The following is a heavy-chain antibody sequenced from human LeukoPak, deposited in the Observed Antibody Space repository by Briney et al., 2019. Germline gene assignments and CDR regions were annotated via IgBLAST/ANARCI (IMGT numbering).Heavy chain of an antibody. D-gene: IGHD4-17*01. CDR3: ARDMSGYSFDYGDYAFDY. CDR2: ISSSSSYI. V-gene: IGHV3-21*01. Sequence: PGGSLRLSCAASGFTFSSYSMNWVRQAPGKGLEWVSSISSSSSYIYYADSVKGRFTISRDNAKNSLYLQMNSLRAEDTAVYYCARDMSGYSFDYGDYAFDYWGQGTLVTVSS. J-gene: IGHJ4*02. CDR1: GFTFSSYS.